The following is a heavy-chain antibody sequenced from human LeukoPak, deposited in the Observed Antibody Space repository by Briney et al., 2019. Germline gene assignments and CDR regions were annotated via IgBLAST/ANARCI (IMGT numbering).Heavy chain of an antibody. V-gene: IGHV4-59*01. D-gene: IGHD6-13*01. CDR2: ISYSGTT. J-gene: IGHJ4*02. CDR1: GGHIGDYF. Sequence: PSETLPHTCTVSGGHIGDYFWSWIREPPGKGLEWIGYISYSGTTTYTPSLKSRVTISVAPSKNQFSLKLRSVTAPDTAVYYCARDRGNYFDYWGQGTLVTVSS. CDR3: ARDRGNYFDY.